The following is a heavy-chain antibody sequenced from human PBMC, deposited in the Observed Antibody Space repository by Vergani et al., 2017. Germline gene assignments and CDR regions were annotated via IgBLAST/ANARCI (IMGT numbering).Heavy chain of an antibody. V-gene: IGHV3-7*03. Sequence: VQLVESGGGVVQPGRSLRLSCAASGFTFSSYGMHWVRQAPGKGLEWVANIKQDGSAKYYVDSVKGRFTISRDNAKNSLYLQMNSLRAEDTAVYYCARAPSKRPYYYYGMDVWGQGTTVTVAS. J-gene: IGHJ6*02. CDR2: IKQDGSAK. CDR1: GFTFSSYG. CDR3: ARAPSKRPYYYYGMDV.